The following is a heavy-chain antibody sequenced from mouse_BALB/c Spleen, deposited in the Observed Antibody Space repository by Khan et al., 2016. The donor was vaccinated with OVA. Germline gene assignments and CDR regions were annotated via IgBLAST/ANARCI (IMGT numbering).Heavy chain of an antibody. CDR2: IYPFNDDT. J-gene: IGHJ3*01. D-gene: IGHD1-1*01. Sequence: EVQLQESGPELVKPGASVKMSCKASGYTFTSYVMHWVKQKPGLGLEWIGYIYPFNDDTKYNEKFKGKATLTSDRSSSTAYMELSSLTSEDSAVYYGSPVGTYYVSMAYWGQGTLVTVSA. CDR3: SPVGTYYVSMAY. V-gene: IGHV1S136*01. CDR1: GYTFTSYV.